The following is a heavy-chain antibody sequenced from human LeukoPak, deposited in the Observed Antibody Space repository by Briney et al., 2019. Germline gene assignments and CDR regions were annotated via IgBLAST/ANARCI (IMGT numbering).Heavy chain of an antibody. CDR3: ARVQRYYDILTGYSYYYMDV. V-gene: IGHV1-18*01. Sequence: ASVKVSCKASGYTFTSYGISWVRQAPGQGLEWMGWISAYNGNTNYAQKLQGRVTMTTDTSTSTAYMELRSLRSDDTAVYYCARVQRYYDILTGYSYYYMDVWGKGTTVTISS. CDR1: GYTFTSYG. J-gene: IGHJ6*03. CDR2: ISAYNGNT. D-gene: IGHD3-9*01.